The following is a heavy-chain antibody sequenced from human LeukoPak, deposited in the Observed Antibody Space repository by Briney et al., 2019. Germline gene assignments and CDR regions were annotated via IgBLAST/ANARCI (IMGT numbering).Heavy chain of an antibody. J-gene: IGHJ6*02. Sequence: GGSLRLSCAASGFTFSNYGMHWVRQAPGKGLEWVAVISYDESDKYYADSVKGRFTISRDNSKNTLYLQMNSLRPEDTVVYYCAKGVVAATNAAYYGMDVWGQGTTVTVSS. CDR2: ISYDESDK. CDR3: AKGVVAATNAAYYGMDV. D-gene: IGHD2-15*01. V-gene: IGHV3-30*18. CDR1: GFTFSNYG.